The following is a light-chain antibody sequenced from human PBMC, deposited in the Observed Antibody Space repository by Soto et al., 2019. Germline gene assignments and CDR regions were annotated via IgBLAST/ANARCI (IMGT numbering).Light chain of an antibody. CDR1: ESVHRN. J-gene: IGKJ3*01. V-gene: IGKV3-15*01. CDR2: YAF. CDR3: QHYSNWPPT. Sequence: EMVMTQSPATLSVSPGERVTLSCRASESVHRNLAWYQQKPGQGPSLLIYYAFTRATGVPDRFTGSWSGTEFTLTISSLQSEDFGVYHCQHYSNWPPTFGPGTKVEIK.